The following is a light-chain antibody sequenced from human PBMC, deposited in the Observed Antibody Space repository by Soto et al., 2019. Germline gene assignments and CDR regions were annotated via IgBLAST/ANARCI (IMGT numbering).Light chain of an antibody. Sequence: EIVLTQSPATLSLSPGESATLSCRASQSVSNNYLAWYQQKPGQAPRLLIYGASNRATGIPVRFSGRGSGTDFTLTISSLEPEDFAIYYCQQRSSWPRTFGRGTKVDIK. CDR1: QSVSNNY. CDR3: QQRSSWPRT. CDR2: GAS. V-gene: IGKV3-11*01. J-gene: IGKJ1*01.